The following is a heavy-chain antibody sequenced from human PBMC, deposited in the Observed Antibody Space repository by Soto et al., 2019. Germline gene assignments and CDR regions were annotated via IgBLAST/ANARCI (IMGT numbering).Heavy chain of an antibody. Sequence: SETLSLTCTVSGGSISSYYWSWIRQPPGKGLEWIGYIYYSGSTNYNPSLKSRVTIAVDTSKNQFSLKLSSVTGADTAVYYCARHGYSSSWYAFDIWGQGTMVTVSS. CDR2: IYYSGST. V-gene: IGHV4-59*08. J-gene: IGHJ3*02. D-gene: IGHD6-13*01. CDR3: ARHGYSSSWYAFDI. CDR1: GGSISSYY.